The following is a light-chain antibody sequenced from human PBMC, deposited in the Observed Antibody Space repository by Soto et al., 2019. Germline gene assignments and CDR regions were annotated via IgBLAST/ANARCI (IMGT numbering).Light chain of an antibody. CDR1: SSDVGAYNS. CDR3: CSSAGSNNVV. V-gene: IGLV2-11*01. Sequence: QSFLPQPRSVAGTTGQSVTIACTGTSSDVGAYNSVSWYQHPPGKAPKLILYDVTRRPSGVPDRFSASKSGNTASLTISGLQAEDEADYYCCSSAGSNNVVFGGGAQLTVL. CDR2: DVT. J-gene: IGLJ2*01.